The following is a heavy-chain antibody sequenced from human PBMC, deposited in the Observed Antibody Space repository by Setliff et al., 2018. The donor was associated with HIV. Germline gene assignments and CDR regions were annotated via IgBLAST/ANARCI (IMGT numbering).Heavy chain of an antibody. J-gene: IGHJ4*02. D-gene: IGHD5-12*01. CDR2: LTPDGGQV. CDR1: GFTFSTYW. Sequence: PGGSLRLSCAASGFTFSTYWMSWVRQAPGKGLEWVASLTPDGGQVYYADSVRGRFTISRDNAKNSLYLQMNSLRAEDTAVYYCATDIVATLDYWGQGTLVTVSS. V-gene: IGHV3-7*01. CDR3: ATDIVATLDY.